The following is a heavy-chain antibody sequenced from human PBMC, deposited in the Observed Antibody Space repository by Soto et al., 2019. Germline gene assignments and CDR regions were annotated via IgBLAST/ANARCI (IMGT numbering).Heavy chain of an antibody. CDR2: LYFNGGT. V-gene: IGHV4-30-4*01. Sequence: SETLSLTCNVSGGPINSPDYYWTWIRQSPGKGLEWIGYLYFNGGTQYNPSLRTPISMSLDTSKKHFSLKLRSVTAADTAVYYCARVTGVERQTAFDIWGQGTMVTVSS. CDR1: GGPINSPDYY. J-gene: IGHJ3*02. CDR3: ARVTGVERQTAFDI. D-gene: IGHD3-10*01.